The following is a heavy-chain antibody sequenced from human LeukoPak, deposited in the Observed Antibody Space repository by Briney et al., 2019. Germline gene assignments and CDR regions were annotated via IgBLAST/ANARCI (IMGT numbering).Heavy chain of an antibody. CDR1: GGSISCYY. V-gene: IGHV4-59*01. Sequence: SETLSLTCTVSGGSISCYYWSWIRQPPGKGLEWIGYIYYSGSTNYNPSLKSRVTISVDTSKNQFSLKLSSVTAADTAVYYCARDLGSSTKLVDSWGQGTLVTVSS. D-gene: IGHD6-13*01. CDR3: ARDLGSSTKLVDS. CDR2: IYYSGST. J-gene: IGHJ4*02.